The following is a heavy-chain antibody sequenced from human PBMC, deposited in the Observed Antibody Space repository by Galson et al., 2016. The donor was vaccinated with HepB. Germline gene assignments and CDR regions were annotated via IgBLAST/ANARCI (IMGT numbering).Heavy chain of an antibody. D-gene: IGHD4-11*01. CDR1: GFTFSSYV. CDR2: ISGSGGST. V-gene: IGHV3-23*01. CDR3: AKDYSNYFWYFDL. Sequence: SLRLSCAASGFTFSSYVMSWVRQAPGKGLEWVSVISGSGGSTYYADSVKGRFTISRDNSKNTMYLQMNSLRAEDTAVYYCAKDYSNYFWYFDLCGHGTQVTVSA. J-gene: IGHJ2*01.